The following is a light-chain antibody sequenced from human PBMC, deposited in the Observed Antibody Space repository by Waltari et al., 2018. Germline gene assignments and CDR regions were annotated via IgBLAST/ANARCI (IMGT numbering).Light chain of an antibody. Sequence: DIQMTQSPASLSASLGDRVTITCRASQNIGRYLNWYQQISGRAPKFLIYAASNLQRGVPSRFIGSGSGTDFTLTISGLQPEDFGTYYCQQGYSTWTFGQGTNVDSK. CDR1: QNIGRY. V-gene: IGKV1-39*01. CDR3: QQGYSTWT. CDR2: AAS. J-gene: IGKJ1*01.